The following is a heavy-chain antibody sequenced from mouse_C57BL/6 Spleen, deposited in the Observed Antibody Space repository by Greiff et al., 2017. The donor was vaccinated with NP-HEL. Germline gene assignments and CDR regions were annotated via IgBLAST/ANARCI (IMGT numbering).Heavy chain of an antibody. CDR1: GYSITSGYY. V-gene: IGHV3-6*01. D-gene: IGHD2-1*01. Sequence: EVQLQESGPGLVKPSQSLSLTCSVTGYSITSGYYWNWIRQFPGNKLEWMGYISYDGSNNYNPSLKNRISITRDTSKNQFFLKLNSVTTEDTATYYCAREAHLLFDYWGQGTTLTVSS. CDR3: AREAHLLFDY. J-gene: IGHJ2*01. CDR2: ISYDGSN.